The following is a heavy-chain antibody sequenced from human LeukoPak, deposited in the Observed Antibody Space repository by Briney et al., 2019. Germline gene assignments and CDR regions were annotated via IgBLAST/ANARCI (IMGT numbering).Heavy chain of an antibody. CDR2: INSDGSST. D-gene: IGHD3-22*01. CDR3: GSLTVVAKDH. V-gene: IGHV3-74*01. CDR1: GFTFSTYW. J-gene: IGHJ4*02. Sequence: PGGSLRLSCAASGFTFSTYWMHWVRQAPWKRLVGVAQINSDGSSTSYADSVKGRFTISRDNAKNTLYLQMINLRAEDTAVYYCGSLTVVAKDHWGQGTLVTVSS.